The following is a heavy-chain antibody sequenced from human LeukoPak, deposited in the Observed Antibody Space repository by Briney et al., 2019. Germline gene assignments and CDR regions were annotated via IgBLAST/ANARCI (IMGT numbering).Heavy chain of an antibody. CDR2: IWHDGSNK. J-gene: IGHJ6*02. D-gene: IGHD6-19*01. CDR1: GFTFSGSA. Sequence: GGSLRLSCAASGFTFSGSAMHWVRQAPGKGLEWVAVIWHDGSNKYYAASVKGRFTISRDNSKNTLYLQMNSLRAEDTAVYYCARERVTGTSYYYYYGMDVWGQGTTVTVSS. V-gene: IGHV3-33*08. CDR3: ARERVTGTSYYYYYGMDV.